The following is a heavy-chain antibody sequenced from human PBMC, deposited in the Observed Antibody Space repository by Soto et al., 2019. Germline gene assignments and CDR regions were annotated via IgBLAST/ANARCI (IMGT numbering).Heavy chain of an antibody. Sequence: EVQLLESGGGLVQPGGSLRLSCAASGFTFSSYAMSWVRQAPGKGLEWVSAITGSGDSTYYADSVKGRFTVSRDNSHTTLFLKMTSLIAAVTAVYYCAKVFVFTISVGFDYWGLRSLVTIPS. D-gene: IGHD3-3*01. V-gene: IGHV3-23*01. CDR2: ITGSGDST. J-gene: IGHJ4*02. CDR1: GFTFSSYA. CDR3: AKVFVFTISVGFDY.